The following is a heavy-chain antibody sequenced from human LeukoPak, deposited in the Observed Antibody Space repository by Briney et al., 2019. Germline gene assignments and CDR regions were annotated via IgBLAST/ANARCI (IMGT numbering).Heavy chain of an antibody. V-gene: IGHV4-39*02. J-gene: IGHJ4*02. Sequence: SETLSLTCTVSGGSISSSSYYWGWIRPPPGKGLEWIGSIYYSGSTYYNPSLKRRVTISVDTSKNQFSLKLSSVTAADTAVYYCARDSSSWATRFDYWGQETLVTVSS. D-gene: IGHD6-13*01. CDR1: GGSISSSSYY. CDR3: ARDSSSWATRFDY. CDR2: IYYSGST.